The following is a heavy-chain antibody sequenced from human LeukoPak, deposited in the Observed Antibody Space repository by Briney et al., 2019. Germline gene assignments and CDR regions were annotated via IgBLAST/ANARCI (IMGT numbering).Heavy chain of an antibody. D-gene: IGHD4-11*01. J-gene: IGHJ4*02. CDR2: ISSSSSYI. Sequence: GGSLRLSCAASGFTFSSYAMSWVRQAPGKGLEWVSSISSSSSYIYYADSVKGRFTISRDNAKNSLYLQMNSLRAEDTAVYYCARVGTVTKGDYWGQGTLVTVSS. CDR1: GFTFSSYA. CDR3: ARVGTVTKGDY. V-gene: IGHV3-21*01.